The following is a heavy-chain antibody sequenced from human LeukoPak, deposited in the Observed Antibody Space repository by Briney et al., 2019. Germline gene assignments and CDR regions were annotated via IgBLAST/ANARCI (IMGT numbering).Heavy chain of an antibody. J-gene: IGHJ4*02. CDR3: AREWSDFWSGYYNPYFDY. D-gene: IGHD3-3*01. CDR2: ISSSGSTI. V-gene: IGHV3-48*04. CDR1: GFAFGSEA. Sequence: PGGSLRLSCAVSGFAFGSEAMSWVRQAPGKGLEWVSYISSSGSTIYYADSVKGRFTISRDNAKNSLYLQMNSLRAEDTAVYYCAREWSDFWSGYYNPYFDYWGQGTLVTVSA.